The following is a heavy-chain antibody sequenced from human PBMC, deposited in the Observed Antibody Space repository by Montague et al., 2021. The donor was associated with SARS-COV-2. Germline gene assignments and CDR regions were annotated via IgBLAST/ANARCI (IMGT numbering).Heavy chain of an antibody. Sequence: SETLSHTCTVSGGSLSSSSYYWGWIRQPPGKGLEWVGSFFYSGSTYYNPSLKSRVTISVDTSKNQFSLKLSSVTAADTAVYYCARPQQQLAFDYWGQGTPVTVSS. D-gene: IGHD6-13*01. CDR1: GGSLSSSSYY. V-gene: IGHV4-39*01. CDR3: ARPQQQLAFDY. CDR2: FFYSGST. J-gene: IGHJ4*02.